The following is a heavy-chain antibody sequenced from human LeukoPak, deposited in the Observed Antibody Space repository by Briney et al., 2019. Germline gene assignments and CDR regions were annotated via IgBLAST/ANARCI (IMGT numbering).Heavy chain of an antibody. J-gene: IGHJ4*02. CDR2: ISSSSSYI. CDR3: ASTSGSYYPYYFDH. V-gene: IGHV3-21*01. D-gene: IGHD1-26*01. Sequence: PGGSLRLSCAASGFTFSTYSMNWVRQAPGKGLEWVSSISSSSSYIYYADSMKGRFTISRDDAKNSLYLQMNSLRAEDTAVYYCASTSGSYYPYYFDHWGQGTLVTVSS. CDR1: GFTFSTYS.